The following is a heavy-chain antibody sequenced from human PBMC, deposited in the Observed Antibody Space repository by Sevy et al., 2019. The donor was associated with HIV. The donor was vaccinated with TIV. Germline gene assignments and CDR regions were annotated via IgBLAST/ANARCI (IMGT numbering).Heavy chain of an antibody. CDR3: ARADLAGPIDY. V-gene: IGHV4-30-4*01. CDR1: GGAISSGDYY. J-gene: IGHJ4*02. CDR2: IYYSGST. D-gene: IGHD6-19*01. Sequence: SETLSLTCTVSGGAISSGDYYWSWIRQPPGKGLEWIGYIYYSGSTYYNPSLKSRVTISVDTSKNQFSLKLSSVTAADTAVYYCARADLAGPIDYWGQGTLVTVSS.